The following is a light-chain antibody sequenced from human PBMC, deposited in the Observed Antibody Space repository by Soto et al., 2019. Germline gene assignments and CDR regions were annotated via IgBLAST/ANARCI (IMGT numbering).Light chain of an antibody. CDR2: DAS. Sequence: DIQMTQSPSTLSASVGDRVTITCRASQSISSWLAWYQQKPGKAPKLLIYDASSLESGVPSRFSGSGSGTAFTLTISSLQPDDFATYYCQQYNIYSPWTFGQGTKVEIK. V-gene: IGKV1-5*01. CDR3: QQYNIYSPWT. J-gene: IGKJ1*01. CDR1: QSISSW.